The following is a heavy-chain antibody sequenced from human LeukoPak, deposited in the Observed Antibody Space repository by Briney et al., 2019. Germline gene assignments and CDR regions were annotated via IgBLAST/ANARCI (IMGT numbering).Heavy chain of an antibody. V-gene: IGHV3-33*01. CDR2: IWYDGSNK. Sequence: RPAPGKGVGGGGGIWYDGSNKYYADSVKGRFTISRDNSKNTLYLQMNSLRAEDTAVYYCARTTPGYYDFWSGYPSLDYWGQGTLVTVSS. CDR3: ARTTPGYYDFWSGYPSLDY. D-gene: IGHD3-3*01. J-gene: IGHJ4*02.